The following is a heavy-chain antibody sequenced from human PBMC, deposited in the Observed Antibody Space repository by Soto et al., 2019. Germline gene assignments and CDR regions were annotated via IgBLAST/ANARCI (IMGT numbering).Heavy chain of an antibody. J-gene: IGHJ6*02. CDR1: GGTFSSYA. D-gene: IGHD3-9*01. CDR3: ARDHFLLRYFDWSYYYYYGMDV. V-gene: IGHV1-69*13. CDR2: IIPIFGTA. Sequence: SVKVSCKASGGTFSSYAISWVRQAPGQGLEWMGGIIPIFGTANYAQKFQGRVTITADESTGTAYMELSSLRSEDTAVYYCARDHFLLRYFDWSYYYYYGMDVWGQGTTVTVSS.